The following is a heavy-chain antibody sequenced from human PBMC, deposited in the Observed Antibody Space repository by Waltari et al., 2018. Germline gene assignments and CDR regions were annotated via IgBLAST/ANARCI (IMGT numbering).Heavy chain of an antibody. J-gene: IGHJ6*04. V-gene: IGHV1-69-2*01. Sequence: EVQLVQSGAEVKKPGATVKISCKASGYTFTDYYMHWVHRASGKGLEWMGLDGPEDGETRYEEKIEGRVTITADTSTDTAYMELSSLRCEDTAVYYCATERGGTGTGMDVWGKGTTVTVSS. CDR3: ATERGGTGTGMDV. D-gene: IGHD2-15*01. CDR2: DGPEDGET. CDR1: GYTFTDYY.